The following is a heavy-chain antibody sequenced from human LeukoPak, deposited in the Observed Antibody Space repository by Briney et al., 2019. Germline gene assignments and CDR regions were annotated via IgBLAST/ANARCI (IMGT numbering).Heavy chain of an antibody. J-gene: IGHJ5*02. V-gene: IGHV1-46*01. CDR3: ARAWRYTDWFDP. Sequence: ASVKVSCKASGYTFTSYYMRWVRQAPGQGLEWMGVINPSDGSTTYAQKFQGRVTVTRDTSTSTVYMELSSLRSEDTAVYYCARAWRYTDWFDPWGQGTLVTVSS. D-gene: IGHD1-14*01. CDR2: INPSDGST. CDR1: GYTFTSYY.